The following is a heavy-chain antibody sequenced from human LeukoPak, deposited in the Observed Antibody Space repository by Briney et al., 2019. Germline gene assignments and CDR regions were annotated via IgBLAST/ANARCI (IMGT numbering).Heavy chain of an antibody. J-gene: IGHJ5*02. D-gene: IGHD6-25*01. Sequence: PGGSLRLSCAASGFTFSSYSMNWVRQAXXXXXEWVXSISSSSSYIYYADSVKGRFTISRDNAKNSLYLQMNSLRAEDTAVYYCAREQTRSDGSWFDPWGQGTLVTVSS. CDR3: AREQTRSDGSWFDP. V-gene: IGHV3-21*01. CDR1: GFTFSSYS. CDR2: ISSSSSYI.